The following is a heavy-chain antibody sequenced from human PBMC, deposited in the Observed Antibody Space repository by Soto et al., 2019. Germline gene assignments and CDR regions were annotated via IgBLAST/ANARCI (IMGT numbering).Heavy chain of an antibody. J-gene: IGHJ6*02. D-gene: IGHD2-2*02. CDR3: ASSGCSSTSCYSKPTYYYYGVDV. CDR2: IIPIFGTA. Sequence: ASVKVSCKASGGTFSSYAISWVRQAPGQGLEWMGGIIPIFGTANYAQKFQGRVTITADESTSTAYMELSSLRSEDTAVYYCASSGCSSTSCYSKPTYYYYGVDVWGQGTTLTVSS. V-gene: IGHV1-69*13. CDR1: GGTFSSYA.